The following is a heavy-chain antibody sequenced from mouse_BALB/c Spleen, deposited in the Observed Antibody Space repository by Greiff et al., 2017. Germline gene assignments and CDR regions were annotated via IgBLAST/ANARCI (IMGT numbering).Heavy chain of an antibody. J-gene: IGHJ4*01. CDR2: INPYYGST. D-gene: IGHD2-4*01. Sequence: VQLQQTGPGLVKPGASVKISCKASGYSFTDYIMLWVKQSHGKSLEWIGNINPYYGSTSYNLKFKGKATLTVDKSSSTAYMQLNSLTSEDSAVYYCARRGVYDYDGSDYAMDYWGQGTSVTVSS. V-gene: IGHV1-39*01. CDR1: GYSFTDYI. CDR3: ARRGVYDYDGSDYAMDY.